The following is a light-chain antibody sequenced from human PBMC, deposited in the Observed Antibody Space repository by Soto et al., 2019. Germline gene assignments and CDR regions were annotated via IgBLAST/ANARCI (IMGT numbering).Light chain of an antibody. CDR3: CSYGGSRAV. J-gene: IGLJ7*01. CDR1: SSDVGSHNL. CDR2: EGS. V-gene: IGLV2-23*03. Sequence: QSALTQPDSVSGSPGQSITISCTGTSSDVGSHNLVSWYQQHPGQAPKLMIYEGSKRPLGVSTRFSASKSGNTASLTISGLQAEDEADYYCCSYGGSRAVFGGGTQLTVL.